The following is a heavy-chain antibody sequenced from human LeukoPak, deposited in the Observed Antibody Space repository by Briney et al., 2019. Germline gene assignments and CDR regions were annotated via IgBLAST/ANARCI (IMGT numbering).Heavy chain of an antibody. J-gene: IGHJ4*02. D-gene: IGHD4-17*01. CDR1: GYTFTTYG. V-gene: IGHV1-18*01. CDR2: ISTYTGNT. CDR3: ARRLIHGDYDRSPFDY. Sequence: SVKVSCKASGYTFTTYGISWVRQAPGQGLEWMGWISTYTGNTNYAQKLQGRVTMTTDTSTSTAYMELRSLRSDDTAVYYCARRLIHGDYDRSPFDYWGQGTLVTVSS.